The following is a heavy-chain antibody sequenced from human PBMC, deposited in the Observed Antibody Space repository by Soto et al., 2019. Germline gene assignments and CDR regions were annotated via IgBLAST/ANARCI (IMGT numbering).Heavy chain of an antibody. CDR3: ARDWQKYSYGPGTY. Sequence: ASVKVSCKASGYTFTSYGISWVRQAPGQGLEWMGWISAYNGNTNYAQKLQGRVTMTTDTSTSTAYMELRSLRSDDTAVYYCARDWQKYSYGPGTYWGQGTMVTVYS. V-gene: IGHV1-18*04. D-gene: IGHD5-18*01. CDR1: GYTFTSYG. CDR2: ISAYNGNT. J-gene: IGHJ4*02.